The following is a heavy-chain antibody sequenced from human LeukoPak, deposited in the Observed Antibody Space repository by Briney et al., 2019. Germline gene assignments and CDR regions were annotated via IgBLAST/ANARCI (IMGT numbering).Heavy chain of an antibody. Sequence: GGSLRLSCAASGFTFTMFSTNWLRQAPGKGLEWIAFIRGRSDTTYYADSVRGRFTISRDNAEDSVYLQMNSLRAEDTAVYYCAKTLSARVVVITVWGQGTLVTVSS. J-gene: IGHJ4*02. CDR3: AKTLSARVVVITV. V-gene: IGHV3-48*01. CDR1: GFTFTMFS. D-gene: IGHD3-22*01. CDR2: IRGRSDTT.